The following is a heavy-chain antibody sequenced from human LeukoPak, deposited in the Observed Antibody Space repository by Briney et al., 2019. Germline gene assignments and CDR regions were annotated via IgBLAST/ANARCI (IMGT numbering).Heavy chain of an antibody. CDR1: GGSISSYY. J-gene: IGHJ6*02. Sequence: SETLSLTCTASGGSISSYYWSWLRQPPGKGLEWVGYIYYSGSTNYNPSLKSRVTISVDTSKNQFSLKLSSVTAADTAVYYCARLLAGSTMVRGVNYYYGMDVWGQGTTVTVSS. CDR2: IYYSGST. V-gene: IGHV4-59*08. D-gene: IGHD3-10*01. CDR3: ARLLAGSTMVRGVNYYYGMDV.